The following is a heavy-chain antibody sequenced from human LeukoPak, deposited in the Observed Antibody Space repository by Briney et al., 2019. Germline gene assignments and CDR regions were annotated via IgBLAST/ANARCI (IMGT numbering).Heavy chain of an antibody. V-gene: IGHV3-21*01. CDR3: ARAIVGATKPGLYYFDY. CDR2: ISSSSSYI. D-gene: IGHD1-26*01. J-gene: IGHJ4*02. CDR1: GFSISSYS. Sequence: GGSLRLSCAGSGFSISSYSMNWVRQAPGKGLEWVSSISSSSSYIYYADSVKGRFTISRDNAKNSLYLQMNSLRAEDTAVYYCARAIVGATKPGLYYFDYWGQGTLVTVSS.